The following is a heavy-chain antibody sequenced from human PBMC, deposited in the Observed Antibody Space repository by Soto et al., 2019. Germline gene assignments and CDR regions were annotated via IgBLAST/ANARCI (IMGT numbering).Heavy chain of an antibody. Sequence: QVQLVESGGGVVQPGRSLRLSFAASGFTFSSYGMHWVRQAPGKGLEWVAVISYDGSNKYYADSGKGRLTISRDNSKNTLYLQMNSLRGEDTAVYYCAKDNGSGCDWLRVGDASDIWGQGTMVTVSS. CDR2: ISYDGSNK. CDR1: GFTFSSYG. CDR3: AKDNGSGCDWLRVGDASDI. V-gene: IGHV3-30*18. J-gene: IGHJ3*02. D-gene: IGHD5-12*01.